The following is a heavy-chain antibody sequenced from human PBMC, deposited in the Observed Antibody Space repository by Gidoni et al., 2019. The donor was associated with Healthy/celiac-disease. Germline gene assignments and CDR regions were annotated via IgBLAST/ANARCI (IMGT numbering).Heavy chain of an antibody. CDR2: IIPILGIA. Sequence: QVQLVQSGAEVKKPGSSVKVSCKASGGTFSSYTISWVRQAPGQGLEWMGRIIPILGIANYAQKFQGRVTITADKSTSTAYMELSSLRSEDTAVYYCARQGNTRDDYNYVYWGQGTLVTVSS. D-gene: IGHD4-4*01. CDR1: GGTFSSYT. J-gene: IGHJ4*02. CDR3: ARQGNTRDDYNYVY. V-gene: IGHV1-69*02.